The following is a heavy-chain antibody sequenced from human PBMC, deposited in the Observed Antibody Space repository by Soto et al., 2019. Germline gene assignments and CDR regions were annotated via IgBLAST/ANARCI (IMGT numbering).Heavy chain of an antibody. CDR1: GFTVSSNY. D-gene: IGHD2-15*01. J-gene: IGHJ4*02. V-gene: IGHV3-53*04. CDR2: IYSGGST. CDR3: ARGLHCSGGSCYSGFDY. Sequence: GGSLRLSCAASGFTVSSNYMSWVRQAPGKGLEWVSVIYSGGSTYYADSVKGRFTISRHNSKNTLYLQMNSLRAEDTAVYYCARGLHCSGGSCYSGFDYWGQGTLVTVSS.